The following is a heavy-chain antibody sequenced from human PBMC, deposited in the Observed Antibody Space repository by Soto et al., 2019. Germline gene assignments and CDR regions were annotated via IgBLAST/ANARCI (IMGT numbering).Heavy chain of an antibody. Sequence: DVQLVESGGDLVQPGGSLRLSCAASGFTVSNSFMSWVRQAPGEGLEWVSIIKNSAGTDYADSVRGRFIISTDNSKCAVYLQMTSRRVEDTAVYYCVRDFLGVTASWVGFDIWGQGTKVTVSS. V-gene: IGHV3-66*01. D-gene: IGHD2-21*02. CDR2: IKNSAGT. CDR1: GFTVSNSF. CDR3: VRDFLGVTASWVGFDI. J-gene: IGHJ3*02.